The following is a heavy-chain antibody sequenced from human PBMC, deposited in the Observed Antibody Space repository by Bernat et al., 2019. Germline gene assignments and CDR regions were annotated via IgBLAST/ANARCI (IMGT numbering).Heavy chain of an antibody. V-gene: IGHV4-4*07. D-gene: IGHD6-19*01. J-gene: IGHJ4*02. CDR2: IYTSGST. CDR1: GGSISSYY. CDR3: ARVGSNGWYFAY. Sequence: QVQLQESGPGLVKPSETLSLTCTFSGGSISSYYWTWIRQPAGKGLEWIGRIYTSGSTNYNPSLKSRVTMSVDTSKNQFSLKVISVTAADTAVYYCARVGSNGWYFAYWGKGILVTVSS.